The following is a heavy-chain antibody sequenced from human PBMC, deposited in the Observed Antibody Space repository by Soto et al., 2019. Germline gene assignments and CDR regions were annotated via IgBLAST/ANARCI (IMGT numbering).Heavy chain of an antibody. CDR2: IYYSGST. Sequence: SETLSLTCTVSGGSISSYYWSWIRQPPGKGLEWIGYIYYSGSTNYNPSLKSRVTISVDTSKNQFSLKLSSVTAADTAVYYCARGLFDCSGGSCYSLVFDRYYYYYYMDGWGKGTTVTVSS. V-gene: IGHV4-59*12. J-gene: IGHJ6*03. D-gene: IGHD2-15*01. CDR1: GGSISSYY. CDR3: ARGLFDCSGGSCYSLVFDRYYYYYYMDG.